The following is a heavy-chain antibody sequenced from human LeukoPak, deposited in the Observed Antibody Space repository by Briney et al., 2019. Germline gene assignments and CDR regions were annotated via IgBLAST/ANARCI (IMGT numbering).Heavy chain of an antibody. J-gene: IGHJ4*02. Sequence: PGGSLRLSCAASGFTVSSNYMSWVRQAPGKGLEWVSVIYSGGSTYYADSVKGRFTISRDNSKNTLYLQMNSLRAEDTAVYYCARDSSGYYLDYWGQETLVPVSS. CDR1: GFTVSSNY. CDR2: IYSGGST. CDR3: ARDSSGYYLDY. D-gene: IGHD3-22*01. V-gene: IGHV3-66*01.